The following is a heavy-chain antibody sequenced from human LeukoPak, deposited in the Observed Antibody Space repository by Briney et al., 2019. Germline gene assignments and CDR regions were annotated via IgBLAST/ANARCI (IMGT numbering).Heavy chain of an antibody. Sequence: GRSLRLSCAASGFTFDDYAMHWVRQAPGKGLEWVSGISWNSGSIGYADSVKGRFTISRDNAKNSLYLQMNSLRAEDTALYYCAKEKMATITHYMDVWGKGTTVTVSS. J-gene: IGHJ6*03. CDR2: ISWNSGSI. CDR1: GFTFDDYA. CDR3: AKEKMATITHYMDV. V-gene: IGHV3-9*01. D-gene: IGHD5-24*01.